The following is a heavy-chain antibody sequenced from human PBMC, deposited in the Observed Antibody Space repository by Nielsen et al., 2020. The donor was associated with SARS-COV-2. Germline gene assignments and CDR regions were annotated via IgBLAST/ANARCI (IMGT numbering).Heavy chain of an antibody. Sequence: SVKVSCKASGYTFTSYDISWVRQAPGQGLEWMGGIIPIFGTANYAQKFQGRVTITADESTSTAYMELSSLRSEDTAVYYCARDLGVGAWRKDYYGMDVWGQGTTVTVSS. J-gene: IGHJ6*02. CDR1: GYTFTSYD. CDR2: IIPIFGTA. V-gene: IGHV1-69*13. CDR3: ARDLGVGAWRKDYYGMDV. D-gene: IGHD1-26*01.